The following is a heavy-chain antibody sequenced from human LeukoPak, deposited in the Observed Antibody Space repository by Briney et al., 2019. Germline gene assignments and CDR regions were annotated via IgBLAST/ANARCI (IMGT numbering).Heavy chain of an antibody. CDR1: GFTFSSYA. Sequence: GGSLRLPCAASGFTFSSYAMSWVRQAPGKGLEWVSAISGSGGSTYYADSVKGRFTISRDNSKNTLYLQMNSLRAEDTAVYYCAKPYCSSTSCYTGLYYYYGMDVWGQGTTVTVSS. CDR3: AKPYCSSTSCYTGLYYYYGMDV. J-gene: IGHJ6*02. D-gene: IGHD2-2*02. CDR2: ISGSGGST. V-gene: IGHV3-23*01.